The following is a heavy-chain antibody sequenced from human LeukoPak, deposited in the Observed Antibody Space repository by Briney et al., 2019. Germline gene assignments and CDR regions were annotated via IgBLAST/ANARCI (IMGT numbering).Heavy chain of an antibody. CDR2: ISWNSGSI. CDR1: GFTFDDYA. J-gene: IGHJ6*02. V-gene: IGHV3-9*01. Sequence: SLRLSCAASGFTFDDYAMHWVRQAPGKGLEWVSGISWNSGSIGYADSVKGRFTISRDNAKNSLYLQMNSLRAEDTALYYCAKEAGYCSSTSCYYYYGMDVWGQGTTVTVSS. D-gene: IGHD2-2*01. CDR3: AKEAGYCSSTSCYYYYGMDV.